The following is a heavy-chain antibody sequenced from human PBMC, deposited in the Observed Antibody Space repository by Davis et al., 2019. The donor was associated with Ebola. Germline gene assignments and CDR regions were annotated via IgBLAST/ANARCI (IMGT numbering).Heavy chain of an antibody. V-gene: IGHV1-8*02. J-gene: IGHJ5*02. D-gene: IGHD3-10*01. CDR1: GGTFSSYA. Sequence: ASVKVSCKASGGTFSSYAISWVRQATGQGLEWMGWMNPNSGNTGYAQKFQGRVTMTRNTSISTAYMELSSLRSEDTAVYYCARVSGWFRELGYWFDPWGQGTLVTVSS. CDR2: MNPNSGNT. CDR3: ARVSGWFRELGYWFDP.